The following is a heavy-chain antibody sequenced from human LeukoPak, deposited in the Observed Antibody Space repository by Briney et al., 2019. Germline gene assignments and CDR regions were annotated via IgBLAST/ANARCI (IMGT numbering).Heavy chain of an antibody. D-gene: IGHD2-15*01. CDR3: AYDLVVVAATPV. CDR1: GYTFTGYY. V-gene: IGHV1-2*06. Sequence: ASVKVSCKASGYTFTGYYMHWVRQAPGQGLEWMGRINPNSGGTNYAQKFQGRVTMTGDTSISTAYMELSRPRSDDTAVYYCAYDLVVVAATPVWGQGTLVTVSS. J-gene: IGHJ4*02. CDR2: INPNSGGT.